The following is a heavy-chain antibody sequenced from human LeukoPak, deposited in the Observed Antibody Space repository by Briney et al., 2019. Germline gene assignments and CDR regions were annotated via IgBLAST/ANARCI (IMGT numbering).Heavy chain of an antibody. CDR1: GFAFSASG. J-gene: IGHJ4*02. CDR3: ARAHNWKYGSFDF. CDR2: IRYDGSNK. D-gene: IGHD1-7*01. Sequence: GGSLRLSCAASGFAFSASGMHWVRQAPGKGLDWVAFIRYDGSNKYYADSVKGRFTISRDNSKNTLYLQMNSLRAEDTAVYYCARAHNWKYGSFDFWGQGTLVTVSS. V-gene: IGHV3-30*02.